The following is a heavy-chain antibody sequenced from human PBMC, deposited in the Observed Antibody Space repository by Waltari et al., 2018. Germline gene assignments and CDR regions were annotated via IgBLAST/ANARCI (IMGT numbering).Heavy chain of an antibody. CDR3: ARDKRWNKNWFDP. J-gene: IGHJ5*02. D-gene: IGHD1-1*01. V-gene: IGHV4-59*01. Sequence: QVQLQESGPGLVKPSETLSLTCTVSGGSISSYYWSWIRQPPGKGLEWIGYIYYSRSTNYNPTLKSRITIAVDTTKIQFSLKLSSVAAADTAVYYCARDKRWNKNWFDPWGQGTLVTVSS. CDR1: GGSISSYY. CDR2: IYYSRST.